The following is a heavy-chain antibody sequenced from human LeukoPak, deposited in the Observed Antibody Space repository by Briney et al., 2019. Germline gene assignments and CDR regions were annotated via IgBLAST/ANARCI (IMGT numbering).Heavy chain of an antibody. CDR3: ARSGLAVAGPVDY. D-gene: IGHD6-19*01. CDR1: GGSFSGYY. J-gene: IGHJ4*02. CDR2: IYTSGST. V-gene: IGHV4-59*10. Sequence: SEALSLTCAVYGGSFSGYYWSWIRQPAGKGLEWIGRIYTSGSTNYNPSLKSRVTMSVDTSKNQFSLKLSSVTAADTAVYYCARSGLAVAGPVDYWGQGTLVTVSS.